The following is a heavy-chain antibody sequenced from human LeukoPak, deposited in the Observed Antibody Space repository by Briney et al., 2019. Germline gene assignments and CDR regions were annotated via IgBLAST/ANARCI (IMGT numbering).Heavy chain of an antibody. Sequence: GGSLRLSCAASGFTFSSYSMNWVRQAPGKGLEWVSSISSSSSYIYYADSVKGRFTISRDNAKNSLYLQMNSLRAEDTAVYYCARVENYYDSFDYWGQGTLVTVSS. D-gene: IGHD3-22*01. CDR1: GFTFSSYS. J-gene: IGHJ4*02. CDR2: ISSSSSYI. CDR3: ARVENYYDSFDY. V-gene: IGHV3-21*01.